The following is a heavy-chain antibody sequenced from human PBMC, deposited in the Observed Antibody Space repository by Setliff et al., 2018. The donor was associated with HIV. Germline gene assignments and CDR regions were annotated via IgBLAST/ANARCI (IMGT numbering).Heavy chain of an antibody. Sequence: PSETLSLTCTVPGGSISSYYWSWIRQPPGKGLEWIGYIYYSGSTNYNPSLKSRITISVDTSKNQFSLKLSSVTAADTAVYYWAREATYYYDGSGYYYFDYWGRGTLVTVSS. CDR1: GGSISSYY. CDR3: AREATYYYDGSGYYYFDY. V-gene: IGHV4-59*01. J-gene: IGHJ4*02. CDR2: IYYSGST. D-gene: IGHD3-22*01.